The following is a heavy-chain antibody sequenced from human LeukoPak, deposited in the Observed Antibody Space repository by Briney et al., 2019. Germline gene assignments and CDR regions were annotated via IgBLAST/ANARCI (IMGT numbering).Heavy chain of an antibody. D-gene: IGHD5-18*01. Sequence: GGSLRLSCAASGFTFSSYSMNWVRQAPGKGLEWVSTISSSSSSIYYADSVKGRFTISRDNAKNSLYPQSNSLRAEDTAVYYCARDREDTAAADGGFDPWGQGTLVTVSS. V-gene: IGHV3-21*01. J-gene: IGHJ5*02. CDR2: ISSSSSSI. CDR1: GFTFSSYS. CDR3: ARDREDTAAADGGFDP.